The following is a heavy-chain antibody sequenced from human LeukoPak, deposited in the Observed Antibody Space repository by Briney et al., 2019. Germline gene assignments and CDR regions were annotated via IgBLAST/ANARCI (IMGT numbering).Heavy chain of an antibody. Sequence: ASVKVSCKASGYTFTGYYMHWVRQAPGQGLEWMGWINPNSGGTNYAQKFQGRVTMTRDTSISTTYMELSRLRSADTAVYYCARVTINSWWLAPSFDYWGQGTLVTVSS. J-gene: IGHJ4*02. V-gene: IGHV1-2*02. CDR2: INPNSGGT. D-gene: IGHD6-19*01. CDR3: ARVTINSWWLAPSFDY. CDR1: GYTFTGYY.